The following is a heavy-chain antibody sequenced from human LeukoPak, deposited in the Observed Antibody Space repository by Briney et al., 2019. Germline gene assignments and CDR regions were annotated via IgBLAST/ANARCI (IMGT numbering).Heavy chain of an antibody. CDR3: ARPPLYSSGWSPYYFDY. CDR2: IKQDGSEK. CDR1: GFTFSSYW. Sequence: GGSLRLSCAASGFTFSSYWMSWVRQAPGKGLEWVANIKQDGSEKYYVDSVKGRFTISRDNAKNTLYLQMNSLRAEDTAVFYCARPPLYSSGWSPYYFDYWGQGALVTVSS. J-gene: IGHJ4*02. V-gene: IGHV3-7*01. D-gene: IGHD6-19*01.